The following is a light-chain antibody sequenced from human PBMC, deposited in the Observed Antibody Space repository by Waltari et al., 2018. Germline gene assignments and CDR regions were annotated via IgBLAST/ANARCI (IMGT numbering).Light chain of an antibody. Sequence: EIVLTHSPGTLSLSPGERATLSCRASQSVTSSYLAWYQQKPGQAPRLLMYAASNRATGIPDRFSGSGSGTDFTLTISRLEPADFAVYYCQQYGSSPRTFGQGTKVEIK. CDR1: QSVTSSY. V-gene: IGKV3-20*01. J-gene: IGKJ1*01. CDR3: QQYGSSPRT. CDR2: AAS.